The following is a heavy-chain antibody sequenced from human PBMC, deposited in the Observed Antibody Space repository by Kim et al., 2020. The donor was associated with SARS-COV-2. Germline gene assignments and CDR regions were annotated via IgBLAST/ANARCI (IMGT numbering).Heavy chain of an antibody. J-gene: IGHJ4*02. CDR1: GFTFSNSW. V-gene: IGHV3-7*01. Sequence: GGSLRLSCAASGFTFSNSWMSWVRQAPGKGLEWVANINQDGSEIYYADFVKGRFTVSRDNAKNSLFLQVKSLRADDTAVYYCARENTGYTSGWFAWGQGTLVSVSS. CDR2: INQDGSEI. D-gene: IGHD6-19*01. CDR3: ARENTGYTSGWFA.